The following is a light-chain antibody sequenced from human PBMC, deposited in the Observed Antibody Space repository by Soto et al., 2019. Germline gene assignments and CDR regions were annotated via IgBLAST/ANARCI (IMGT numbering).Light chain of an antibody. V-gene: IGKV3D-15*01. Sequence: EIVITQSPAILSVSPGERATLSCRASQSISGKLAWYQQKPGQAPRLLIYGASSRATGIPDRFSGSGSGTDFTLTISRLEPEDFAVYHCQHYNNWPITFGQGTRLEIK. CDR1: QSISGK. J-gene: IGKJ5*01. CDR3: QHYNNWPIT. CDR2: GAS.